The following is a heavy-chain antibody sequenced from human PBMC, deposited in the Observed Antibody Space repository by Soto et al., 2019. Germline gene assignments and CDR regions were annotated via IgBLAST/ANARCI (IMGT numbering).Heavy chain of an antibody. Sequence: QLQLQESGPGLVKPSETLSLTCTVSGGSISSSSYYWGWIRQPPGKGLEGIGGIYYSGSTYYNPSLKSRVTRSVDTSKNQFSLKRSSVTAADTAVYYCASHERTGGYVLLWGQGTLVTVAS. CDR3: ASHERTGGYVLL. CDR1: GGSISSSSYY. D-gene: IGHD5-12*01. J-gene: IGHJ4*02. V-gene: IGHV4-39*01. CDR2: IYYSGST.